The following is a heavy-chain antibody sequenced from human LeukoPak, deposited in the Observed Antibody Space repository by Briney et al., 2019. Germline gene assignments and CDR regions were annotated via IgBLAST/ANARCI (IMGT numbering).Heavy chain of an antibody. D-gene: IGHD5-12*01. CDR1: GDSTSSSTYY. V-gene: IGHV4-39*01. CDR3: ATHRRSGSGGSENAFEI. CDR2: IYDSGTT. Sequence: SETLSLTCTVSGDSTSSSTYYWDWIRQAPGKGLEWIGNIYDSGTTHYNPSLKSRVTISGDASKNQFSLKLNSVTAADTAIYYCATHRRSGSGGSENAFEIWGQGTMVTVSS. J-gene: IGHJ3*02.